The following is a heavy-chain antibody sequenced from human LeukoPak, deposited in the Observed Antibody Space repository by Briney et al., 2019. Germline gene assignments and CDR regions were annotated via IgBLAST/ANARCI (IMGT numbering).Heavy chain of an antibody. V-gene: IGHV4-59*01. Sequence: PLETLSLTCTVSGGSISSYYWSWIRQPPGKGLEWIGYIYYSGSTNYNPSLKSRVTISVVTSKNQFSLKLSSVTAADTAVYYCARLAARPNYYYYYMDVWGKGTTVTVSS. CDR2: IYYSGST. CDR1: GGSISSYY. CDR3: ARLAARPNYYYYYMDV. J-gene: IGHJ6*03. D-gene: IGHD6-6*01.